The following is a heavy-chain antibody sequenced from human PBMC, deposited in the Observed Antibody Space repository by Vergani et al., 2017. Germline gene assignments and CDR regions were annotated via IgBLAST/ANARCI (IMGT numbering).Heavy chain of an antibody. CDR3: VKDTGSYKNFFNS. Sequence: EVQLLESGGSLKQPGGSVRLSCAASGFTFSTYAMHWVRQAPGKGLEWVSALTGGGGSTYYADSFKGRFIISRDNSRDTLYLQMNSLRPEDTATYYCVKDTGSYKNFFNSWGKGTLVTVS. CDR2: LTGGGGST. V-gene: IGHV3-23*01. D-gene: IGHD1-26*01. J-gene: IGHJ4*02. CDR1: GFTFSTYA.